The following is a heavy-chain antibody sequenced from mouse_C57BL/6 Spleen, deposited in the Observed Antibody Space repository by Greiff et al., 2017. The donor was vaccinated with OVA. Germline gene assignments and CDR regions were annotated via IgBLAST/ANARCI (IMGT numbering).Heavy chain of an antibody. J-gene: IGHJ4*01. Sequence: VQLVESGAELAKPGASVKLSCKASGYTFTSYWMHWVKQRPGQGLEWIGYINPSSGYTKYNQKFKDKATLTADKSSSTAYMQLSSLTYEDSAVYYCARRITTVVAEDYAMDYWGQGTSVTVSS. CDR3: ARRITTVVAEDYAMDY. V-gene: IGHV1-7*01. CDR1: GYTFTSYW. D-gene: IGHD1-1*01. CDR2: INPSSGYT.